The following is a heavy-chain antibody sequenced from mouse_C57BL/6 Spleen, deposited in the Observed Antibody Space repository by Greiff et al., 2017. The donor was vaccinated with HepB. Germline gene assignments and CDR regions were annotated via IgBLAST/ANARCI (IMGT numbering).Heavy chain of an antibody. CDR3: AREGDYEDYYAMDY. CDR2: ISYDGSN. V-gene: IGHV3-6*01. Sequence: ESGPGLVKPSQSLSLTCSVTGYSITSGYYWNWIRQFPGNKLEWMGYISYDGSNNYNPSLKNRISITRYTSKNQIFLKLNSVTTEDTATYYGAREGDYEDYYAMDYWGQGTRVTVSS. D-gene: IGHD2-4*01. J-gene: IGHJ4*01. CDR1: GYSITSGYY.